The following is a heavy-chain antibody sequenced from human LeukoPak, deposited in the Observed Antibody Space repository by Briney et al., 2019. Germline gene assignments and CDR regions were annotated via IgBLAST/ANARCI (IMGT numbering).Heavy chain of an antibody. CDR1: GGSFSGYY. CDR2: IYTTGST. CDR3: ARDVKSRRRQWFGELSVYYYYYMDV. D-gene: IGHD3-10*01. V-gene: IGHV4-4*07. Sequence: SETLSLTCAVYGGSFSGYYWSWIRQPAGKGLEWIGRIYTTGSTNYSPSLKSRVTMSVDTSKNQFSLKLSSVTAADTAVYYCARDVKSRRRQWFGELSVYYYYYMDVWGKGTTVTISS. J-gene: IGHJ6*03.